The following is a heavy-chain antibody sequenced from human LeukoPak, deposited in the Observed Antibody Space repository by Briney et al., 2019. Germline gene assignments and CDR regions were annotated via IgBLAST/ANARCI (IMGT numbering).Heavy chain of an antibody. CDR2: ISWNSGSI. CDR1: GFTFADYA. CDR3: AKADRGGWFDP. J-gene: IGHJ5*02. Sequence: GGSLRLSCAASGFTFADYAMHWVRQAPGKGLEWVSGISWNSGSIGYADSVKGRFTISGDNAKNSLYLQMNSLRAEDTALYYCAKADRGGWFDPWGQGTLVTVSS. V-gene: IGHV3-9*01.